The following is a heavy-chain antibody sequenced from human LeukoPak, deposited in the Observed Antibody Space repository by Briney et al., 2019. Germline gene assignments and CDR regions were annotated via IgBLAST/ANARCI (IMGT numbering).Heavy chain of an antibody. D-gene: IGHD6-13*01. V-gene: IGHV3-33*08. CDR2: IWYDGSNK. CDR1: GFTFDDYA. J-gene: IGHJ4*02. CDR3: ARSYSSSWNYFDY. Sequence: GGSLRLSCAASGFTFDDYAMHWVRQAPGKGLEWVAVIWYDGSNKYYADSVKGRFTISRDNSKNTLYLQMNSLRAEDTAVYYCARSYSSSWNYFDYWGQGTLVTVSS.